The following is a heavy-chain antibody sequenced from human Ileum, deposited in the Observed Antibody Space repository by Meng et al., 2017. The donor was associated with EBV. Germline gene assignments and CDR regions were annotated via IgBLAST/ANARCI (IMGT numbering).Heavy chain of an antibody. V-gene: IGHV3-30*18. CDR1: GLNFTNVG. D-gene: IGHD5-24*01. J-gene: IGHJ5*02. Sequence: QVQLGGSGGGVLQPGRSLRLSCAASGLNFTNVGMHWVRKDPGKGLEWVEVISKDEINIHQADSVKGRFIISRDNSKNTVYLQMNSLTTEDTAMYYCAKEGDGAWGQGTLVTVSS. CDR3: AKEGDGA. CDR2: ISKDEINI.